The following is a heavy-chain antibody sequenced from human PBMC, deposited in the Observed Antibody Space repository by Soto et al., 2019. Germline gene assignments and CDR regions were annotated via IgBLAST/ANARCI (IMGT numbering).Heavy chain of an antibody. CDR2: ISYDGSNK. J-gene: IGHJ6*02. CDR1: GFTFSSYC. CDR3: AKDRRPNYYSGMDV. V-gene: IGHV3-30*18. D-gene: IGHD6-25*01. Sequence: QVQLVESGGGVVQPGRSLRLSCAASGFTFSSYCRHWVRQAPGKGLEWVAVISYDGSNKYYADSVKGRFTISRDNSKNALYLQMNRLRAEGTAVYYCAKDRRPNYYSGMDVWGQGTTVTVSS.